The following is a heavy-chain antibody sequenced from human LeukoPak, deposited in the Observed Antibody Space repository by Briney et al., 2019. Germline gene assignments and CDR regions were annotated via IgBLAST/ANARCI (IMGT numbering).Heavy chain of an antibody. V-gene: IGHV3-21*01. CDR1: GFTFSSFN. Sequence: GGSLRLSCAASGFTFSSFNMNWARHPPGEGLEWVSSISSSSNYIYSVDSVKGRFTISIDNAKNSLYLQMNSLSAKDTAVYYCARESTAGPIYWGQGALVTVSS. CDR3: ARESTAGPIY. J-gene: IGHJ4*02. D-gene: IGHD6-13*01. CDR2: ISSSSNYI.